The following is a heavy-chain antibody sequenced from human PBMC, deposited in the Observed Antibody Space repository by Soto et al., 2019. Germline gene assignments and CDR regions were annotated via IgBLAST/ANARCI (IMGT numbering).Heavy chain of an antibody. V-gene: IGHV3-23*01. CDR2: ITGTASST. J-gene: IGHJ4*02. D-gene: IGHD5-12*01. Sequence: PGGSLRLSCAASGFRVSDFAMTWVRQAPGRGLEWVSAITGTASSTYYADSVKGRFTISRDNSKNTLYLQINSLRAEDTAIYYCAKGAEGYVVSSLDSWGQGTLVTVSS. CDR3: AKGAEGYVVSSLDS. CDR1: GFRVSDFA.